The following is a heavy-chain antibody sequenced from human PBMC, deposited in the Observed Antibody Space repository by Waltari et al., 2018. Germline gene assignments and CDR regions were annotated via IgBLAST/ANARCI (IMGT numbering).Heavy chain of an antibody. CDR3: AKTDDSHDWFDP. Sequence: QVQLQESGPGLVKPSETLSLTCAVSGYSISTDYYWVWIRQPPGKGLEWIGNIHHSGSTYYNPSLKSRVSISLDTSKNQFSLELSSLTADDTAVYYCAKTDDSHDWFDPWGQGTLVTVSS. V-gene: IGHV4-38-2*01. D-gene: IGHD2-15*01. CDR2: IHHSGST. J-gene: IGHJ5*02. CDR1: GYSISTDYY.